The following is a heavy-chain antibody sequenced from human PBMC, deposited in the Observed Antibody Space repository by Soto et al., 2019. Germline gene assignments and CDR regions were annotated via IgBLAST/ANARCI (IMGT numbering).Heavy chain of an antibody. CDR2: INPSGGST. V-gene: IGHV1-46*01. CDR1: GYTFTSYY. CDR3: AKSPKIQLWPTGGFDP. Sequence: ASVKVSCKASGYTFTSYYMHWVLQAPGQGLEWMGIINPSGGSTSYAQKFQGRVTMTRDTSTSTVYMELSSLRAEDTAVYYCAKSPKIQLWPTGGFDPWGQGTLVTVSS. D-gene: IGHD5-18*01. J-gene: IGHJ5*02.